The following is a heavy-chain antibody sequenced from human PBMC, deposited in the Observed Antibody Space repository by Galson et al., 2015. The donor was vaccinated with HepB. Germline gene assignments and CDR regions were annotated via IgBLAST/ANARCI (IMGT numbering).Heavy chain of an antibody. D-gene: IGHD2/OR15-2a*01. CDR1: GFTFSRSW. J-gene: IGHJ4*02. Sequence: SLRLSCAASGFTFSRSWMHWVRQSPGKGLVWVSRINPDGSRTSYADSVKGRVTISRDNDRNTLHLQLDSPTDDDTALYFCVSTDWGAPYFWGQGTLVTVSS. CDR3: VSTDWGAPYF. CDR2: INPDGSRT. V-gene: IGHV3-74*01.